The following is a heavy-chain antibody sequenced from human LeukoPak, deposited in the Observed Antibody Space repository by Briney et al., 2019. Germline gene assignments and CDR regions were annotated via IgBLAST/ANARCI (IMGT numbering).Heavy chain of an antibody. J-gene: IGHJ4*02. D-gene: IGHD6-19*01. V-gene: IGHV3-15*01. Sequence: GGSLRLSCAASGFTFSNAWMSWVRQAPGKGLESVGRIKSKTDGGTTDDAEPVKGRFTISRDDSKNMLYLQMNSLKTEDTAVYYCTKYSSGGEFDCWGQGTLVTVSS. CDR3: TKYSSGGEFDC. CDR1: GFTFSNAW. CDR2: IKSKTDGGTT.